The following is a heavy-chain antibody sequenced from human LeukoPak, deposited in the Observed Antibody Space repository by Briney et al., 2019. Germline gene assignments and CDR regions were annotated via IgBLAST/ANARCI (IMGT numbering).Heavy chain of an antibody. CDR1: GGSISSHY. Sequence: SETLSLTCTVSGGSISSHYWSWIRQPPGKGLEWIGYIYYSGSTNYNPSLKSRVTISVDTSKNQFSLKLSSVTAADTAVYYCARFGVDYDMDVWGQGTTVAVSS. CDR3: ARFGVDYDMDV. D-gene: IGHD3-16*01. V-gene: IGHV4-59*11. CDR2: IYYSGST. J-gene: IGHJ6*02.